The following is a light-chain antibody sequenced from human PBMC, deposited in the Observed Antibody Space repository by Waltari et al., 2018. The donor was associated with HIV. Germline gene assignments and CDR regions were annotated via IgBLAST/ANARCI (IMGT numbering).Light chain of an antibody. CDR3: QQYYSTPYT. CDR2: GAS. J-gene: IGKJ2*01. V-gene: IGKV1-27*01. Sequence: DIQMTQSPSSLSASVGDRVTITCRASQGIRNYLAWYQQKPGKVPKPLIYGASTLQSGVPSRFSGSGSGTDFTLTISSLQAEDVAVYYCQQYYSTPYTFGQGTKLEIK. CDR1: QGIRNY.